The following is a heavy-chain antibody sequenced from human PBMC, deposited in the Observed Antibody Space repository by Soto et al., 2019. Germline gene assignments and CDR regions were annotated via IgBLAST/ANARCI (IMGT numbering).Heavy chain of an antibody. D-gene: IGHD3-3*01. Sequence: ASVKVSCKASGGTFSSYAISWVRQAPGQGLEWMGGIIPIFGTANYAQKFQGRVTITADESTSTAYMELSSLRSEDTAVYYCANSPNKTMFGVPPRHYYYYYMDVWGKGTTVTVSS. V-gene: IGHV1-69*13. J-gene: IGHJ6*03. CDR2: IIPIFGTA. CDR3: ANSPNKTMFGVPPRHYYYYYMDV. CDR1: GGTFSSYA.